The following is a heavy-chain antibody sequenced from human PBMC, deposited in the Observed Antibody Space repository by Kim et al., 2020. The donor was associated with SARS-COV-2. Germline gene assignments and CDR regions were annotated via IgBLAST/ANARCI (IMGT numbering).Heavy chain of an antibody. V-gene: IGHV1-46*01. Sequence: YGRKFQGRVTVTRDTSTSTVYMELSSLRSEDTAVYYCARATYDSGGTFEYWGQGTLVTVSS. J-gene: IGHJ4*02. D-gene: IGHD3-10*01. CDR3: ARATYDSGGTFEY.